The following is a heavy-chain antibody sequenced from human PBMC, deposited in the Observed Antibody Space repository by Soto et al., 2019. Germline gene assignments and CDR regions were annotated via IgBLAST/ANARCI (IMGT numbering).Heavy chain of an antibody. V-gene: IGHV5-10-1*01. Sequence: PGGSLKISCKGSGYSFTSYWISWVRQMPGKGLEWMGRIDPSDSYTNYSPSFQGHVTISPDKSISTAYLQWSSLKASDTAMYYCARVDTVMVNFDYWGQGTPVTVSS. D-gene: IGHD5-18*01. CDR3: ARVDTVMVNFDY. CDR1: GYSFTSYW. J-gene: IGHJ4*02. CDR2: IDPSDSYT.